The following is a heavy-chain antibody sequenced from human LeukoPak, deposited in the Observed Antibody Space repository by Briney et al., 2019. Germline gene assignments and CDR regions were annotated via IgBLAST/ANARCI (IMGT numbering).Heavy chain of an antibody. V-gene: IGHV3-23*01. CDR2: ISGRGDVP. J-gene: IGHJ5*01. CDR1: GFTFGIYA. Sequence: GGSLRLSCAASGFTFGIYAMSWVRQAPGKGLEWVSSISGRGDVPFYADSLKDRFTISRDNWKNMLYLEMSSLRVEDTAVYYCAKDRPNYHENNGHYYTPNGDSWGQGTLVTVSS. CDR3: AKDRPNYHENNGHYYTPNGDS. D-gene: IGHD3-3*01.